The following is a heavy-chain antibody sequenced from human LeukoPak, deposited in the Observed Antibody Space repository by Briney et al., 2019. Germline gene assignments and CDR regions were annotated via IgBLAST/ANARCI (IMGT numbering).Heavy chain of an antibody. CDR2: ISGSGGST. V-gene: IGHV3-23*01. CDR1: GFTFSSYA. J-gene: IGHJ4*02. CDR3: AKEPYSGSYYWFYFDY. D-gene: IGHD1-26*01. Sequence: PGGSLRLSCAASGFTFSSYAMSLVRQAPGKGLEWVSAISGSGGSTYYADSVKGRFTISRDNPKNTLYLQMNSLRAEDTAVYYCAKEPYSGSYYWFYFDYWGQGTRVTVSS.